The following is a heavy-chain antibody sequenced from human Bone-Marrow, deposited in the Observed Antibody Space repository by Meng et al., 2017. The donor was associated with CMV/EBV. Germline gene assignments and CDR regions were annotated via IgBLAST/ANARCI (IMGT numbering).Heavy chain of an antibody. Sequence: GGSLRLSCAASGFTFSSYGMHWVRQAPGKGLEWVAFIRYDGGNKYYADSVKGRFTISRDNSKNTLYLQLNSLRAEDTAVYYCAKGRVVPAAFDAFDIWGQGTMVTVSS. CDR2: IRYDGGNK. V-gene: IGHV3-30*02. D-gene: IGHD2-2*01. J-gene: IGHJ3*02. CDR3: AKGRVVPAAFDAFDI. CDR1: GFTFSSYG.